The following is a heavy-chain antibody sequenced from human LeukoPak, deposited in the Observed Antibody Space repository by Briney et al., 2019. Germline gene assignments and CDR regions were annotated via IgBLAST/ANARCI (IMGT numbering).Heavy chain of an antibody. J-gene: IGHJ4*02. CDR1: GGTFSSYA. V-gene: IGHV1-69*05. Sequence: SVKVSCKASGGTFSSYAISWVRQAPGQGLEWMGRIIPIFGTANYAQKFQGRATITTDESTSTAYMELSSLRSEDTAVYYCSRDSQKYSSGWYPRSDYWGQGTLVSVST. CDR3: SRDSQKYSSGWYPRSDY. D-gene: IGHD6-19*01. CDR2: IIPIFGTA.